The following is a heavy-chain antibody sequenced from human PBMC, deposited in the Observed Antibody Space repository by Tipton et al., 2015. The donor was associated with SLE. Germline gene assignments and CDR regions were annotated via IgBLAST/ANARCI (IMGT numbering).Heavy chain of an antibody. CDR2: INGDGSIT. V-gene: IGHV3-74*01. CDR1: GFTFSSYS. CDR3: ARAGPLLWVPYFDY. D-gene: IGHD3-10*01. Sequence: SLRLSCAASGFTFSSYSMHWVRQAPGKGLVWVSHINGDGSITNYADSVKGRFTISRDNAKNTLYLQMNSLRAEDTAVYYCARAGPLLWVPYFDYWGQGTLVTVSS. J-gene: IGHJ4*02.